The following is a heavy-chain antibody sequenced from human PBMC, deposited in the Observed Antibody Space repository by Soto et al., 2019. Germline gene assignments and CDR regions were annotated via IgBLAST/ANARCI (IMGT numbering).Heavy chain of an antibody. J-gene: IGHJ4*02. CDR1: GFTFSSYS. D-gene: IGHD3-10*01. Sequence: EVQLVESGGGLVKPGGSLRLSCAASGFTFSSYSMNWVRQAPGKGLEWVSYISSSSSYIYYADSVKGRFTISRDNAKNSLYLQMNSMRAEDTAVYYCSRAIRFGRLDYWGQGTLVTVSS. V-gene: IGHV3-21*01. CDR2: ISSSSSYI. CDR3: SRAIRFGRLDY.